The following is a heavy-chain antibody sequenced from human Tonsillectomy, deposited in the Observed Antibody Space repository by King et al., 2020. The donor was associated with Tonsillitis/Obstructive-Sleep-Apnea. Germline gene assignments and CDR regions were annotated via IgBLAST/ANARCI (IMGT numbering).Heavy chain of an antibody. Sequence: LVESGAEVKKPGESLRISCKGSGYSFTSYWISWVRQMPGKGLEWMGRIDPSDSYTNYSPSFQGHVTISADKSISTAYLQWSSLKASDTAMYYCARGYCSGVSCSLYYGMDVWGQGTTVTVSS. CDR1: GYSFTSYW. CDR3: ARGYCSGVSCSLYYGMDV. CDR2: IDPSDSYT. J-gene: IGHJ6*02. V-gene: IGHV5-10-1*03. D-gene: IGHD2-15*01.